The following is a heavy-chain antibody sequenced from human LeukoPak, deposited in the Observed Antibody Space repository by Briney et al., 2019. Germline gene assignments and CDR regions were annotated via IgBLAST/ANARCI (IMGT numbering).Heavy chain of an antibody. CDR1: GGSISSSSYY. CDR3: ASTPMYYYDSSGYLLGRYYFDY. J-gene: IGHJ4*02. Sequence: PSETLSLTCTVSGGSISSSSYYWGWIRQPPGKGLEWIGSIYYSGSTYYNPSLKSRVTISVDTSKNQFSLKLSSVTAADTAVYYCASTPMYYYDSSGYLLGRYYFDYWGQGTLVTVSS. V-gene: IGHV4-39*01. CDR2: IYYSGST. D-gene: IGHD3-22*01.